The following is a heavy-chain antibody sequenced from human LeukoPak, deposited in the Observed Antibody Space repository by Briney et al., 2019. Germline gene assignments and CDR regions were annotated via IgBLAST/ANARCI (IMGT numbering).Heavy chain of an antibody. CDR1: GYTFTGYY. D-gene: IGHD4-17*01. J-gene: IGHJ4*02. CDR3: ARGYRTVTTPLGY. CDR2: INPNSGGT. V-gene: IGHV1-2*02. Sequence: GASVKVSCKASGYTFTGYYMHWVRQAPGQGLEWMGWINPNSGGTNYAQKFQGRVTMTRDTSISTAYMELSRLRSDDTAVYCCARGYRTVTTPLGYWGQGTLVTVSS.